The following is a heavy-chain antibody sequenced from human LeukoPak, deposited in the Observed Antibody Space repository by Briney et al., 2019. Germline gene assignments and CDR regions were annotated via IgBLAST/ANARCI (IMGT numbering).Heavy chain of an antibody. CDR2: IWYDGSNK. D-gene: IGHD6-19*01. CDR3: AREPGYSSGWFPDYYYGMDV. V-gene: IGHV3-33*01. CDR1: GFTFSSYG. J-gene: IGHJ6*02. Sequence: PGRSLRLSCAASGFTFSSYGMLWVRQAPGKGLEWVAVIWYDGSNKYYADSVKGRFTISRDNSKNTLYLQMNSLRAEDTAVYYCAREPGYSSGWFPDYYYGMDVWGQGTTVTVSS.